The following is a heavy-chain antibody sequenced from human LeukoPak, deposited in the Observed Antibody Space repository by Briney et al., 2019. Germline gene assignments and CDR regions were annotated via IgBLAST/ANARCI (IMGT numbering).Heavy chain of an antibody. D-gene: IGHD5-12*01. J-gene: IGHJ5*02. CDR3: ARGYSGYDSDWFDP. CDR2: IYYSGST. CDR1: GGSISSYY. Sequence: SETLSLTCIVSGGSISSYYWSWIRQPPGKGLEWIGYIYYSGSTNYNPSLKSRVTITVDTSKTQFSLRLTSVTAADMAVYYCARGYSGYDSDWFDPWGQGTLVTVSS. V-gene: IGHV4-59*01.